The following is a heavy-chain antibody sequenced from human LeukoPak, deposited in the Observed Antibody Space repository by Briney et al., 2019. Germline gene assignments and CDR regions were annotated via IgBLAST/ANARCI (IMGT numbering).Heavy chain of an antibody. CDR3: ARVPVVAAKGPYYFDY. D-gene: IGHD2-15*01. Sequence: SETLSLTCTVSGGSITSSTDYWGWIRQPPGQGLEWIGTIFYTGSTYYSPSLRRRVTISVDTSKNQFSLKLSSVTAADTAVYHCARVPVVAAKGPYYFDYWGQGTLVTVSS. CDR1: GGSITSSTDY. J-gene: IGHJ4*02. V-gene: IGHV4-39*07. CDR2: IFYTGST.